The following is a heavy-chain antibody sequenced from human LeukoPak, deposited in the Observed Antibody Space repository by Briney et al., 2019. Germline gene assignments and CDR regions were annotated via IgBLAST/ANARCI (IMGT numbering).Heavy chain of an antibody. CDR3: AREALMTTVTTTAYYFDY. CDR2: ISGSGSTI. V-gene: IGHV3-11*01. Sequence: PGGSLRLSCAASGFTFSDYYMSWIRQAPGKGLEWVSYISGSGSTIYYADSVKGRFTISRDNAKNSLYLQMNSLRAEDTAVYYCAREALMTTVTTTAYYFDYWGQGTLVTVSS. J-gene: IGHJ4*02. D-gene: IGHD4-17*01. CDR1: GFTFSDYY.